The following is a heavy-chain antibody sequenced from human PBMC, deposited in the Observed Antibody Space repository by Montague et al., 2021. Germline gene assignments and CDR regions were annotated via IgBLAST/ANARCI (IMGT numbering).Heavy chain of an antibody. CDR2: LLYDGNNE. J-gene: IGHJ4*03. Sequence: SRRLSCAASGFPFSTYNIHWVRQAPGKGLEWVAALLYDGNNEYYADSVKDRFTFSRDNSKNTLYLQMNSLRAEDTAVYYCARGGGGYLDYWGQGTLVTVSS. V-gene: IGHV3-30-3*01. CDR3: ARGGGGYLDY. D-gene: IGHD1-26*01. CDR1: GFPFSTYN.